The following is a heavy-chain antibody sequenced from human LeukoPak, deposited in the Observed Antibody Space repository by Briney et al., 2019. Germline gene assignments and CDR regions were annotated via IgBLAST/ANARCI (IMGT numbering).Heavy chain of an antibody. J-gene: IGHJ4*02. CDR1: AFTFSSYD. D-gene: IGHD3-22*01. CDR3: ATDPDSSGYYYPIFDY. V-gene: IGHV3-30-3*01. Sequence: GGSLRLSCAASAFTFSSYDMHWVRQAPGKGLVWMAIISYDGSNKYYADSVKGRFTISRDNSKNTLYLQINSLRAEDTAVYYCATDPDSSGYYYPIFDYWGQGTLVTVSS. CDR2: ISYDGSNK.